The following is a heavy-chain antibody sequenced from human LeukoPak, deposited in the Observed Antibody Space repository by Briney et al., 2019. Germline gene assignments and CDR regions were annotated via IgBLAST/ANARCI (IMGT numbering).Heavy chain of an antibody. CDR2: IIPIFGTA. Sequence: SVKVSCKASGGTFSSYAISWVRQAPGQGLEWMGGIIPIFGTANYAQKFQGRVTITADESTSTAYMELSSLRSEDTAVCYCARAPRDSSGYFYYYYGMDVWGQGTTVTVSS. V-gene: IGHV1-69*13. CDR3: ARAPRDSSGYFYYYYGMDV. CDR1: GGTFSSYA. D-gene: IGHD3-22*01. J-gene: IGHJ6*02.